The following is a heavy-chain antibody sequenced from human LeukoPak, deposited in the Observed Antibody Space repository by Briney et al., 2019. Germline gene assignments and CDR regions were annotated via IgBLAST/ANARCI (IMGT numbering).Heavy chain of an antibody. V-gene: IGHV4-34*01. CDR3: ARAVTYHDVLTGYYRDYFDH. Sequence: PSETLSLTCAVYGGSFSGYYWSWIRQPPGKGLEWIGEINHKEITNYNPSLKSRVTMSVDTSKNQFSLKLSSVTAADTAVYYCARAVTYHDVLTGYYRDYFDHWGQGSLVTVSS. CDR1: GGSFSGYY. D-gene: IGHD3-9*01. J-gene: IGHJ4*02. CDR2: INHKEIT.